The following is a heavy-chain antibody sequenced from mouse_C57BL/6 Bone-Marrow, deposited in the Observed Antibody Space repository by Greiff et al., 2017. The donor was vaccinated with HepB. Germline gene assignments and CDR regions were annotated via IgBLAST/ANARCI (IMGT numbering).Heavy chain of an antibody. J-gene: IGHJ1*03. D-gene: IGHD1-1*01. CDR3: TVDYYGSSYWYFDV. Sequence: EVMLVESGGGLVQPGGSMKLSCVASGFTFSNYWMNWVRQSPEKGLEWVAQIRLKSDNYATHYAESVKGRFTISRDDSKSSVYLQMNNLRAEDTGIYHCTVDYYGSSYWYFDVWGTGTTVTVSS. CDR2: IRLKSDNYAT. V-gene: IGHV6-3*01. CDR1: GFTFSNYW.